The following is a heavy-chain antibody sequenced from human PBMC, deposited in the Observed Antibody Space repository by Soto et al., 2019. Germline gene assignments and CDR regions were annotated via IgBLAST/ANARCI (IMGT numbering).Heavy chain of an antibody. J-gene: IGHJ2*01. CDR1: GFTFSSYW. Sequence: VQLVESGGGLVQPGGSLRLSCAASGFTFSSYWMHWVRQAPGKGLVWVSRINSDGSSTSYADSVKGRFTISRDNAKNTLYLQMNSLRAEDTAVYYCARVGPDIVVVPAAIADWYFDLWGRGTLVTVSS. V-gene: IGHV3-74*01. D-gene: IGHD2-2*01. CDR3: ARVGPDIVVVPAAIADWYFDL. CDR2: INSDGSST.